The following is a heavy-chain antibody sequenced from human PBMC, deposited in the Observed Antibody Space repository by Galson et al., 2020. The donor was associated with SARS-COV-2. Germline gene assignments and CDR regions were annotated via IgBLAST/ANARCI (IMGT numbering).Heavy chain of an antibody. J-gene: IGHJ4*02. D-gene: IGHD3-22*01. V-gene: IGHV1-24*01. Sequence: ASVKVSCKVSGYTLTELSMHWVRQAPGKGLEWMGGFDPEDGETIYAQKFQGRVTMTEDTSTDTAYMELSSLRSEDTAVYYCATVPSVADYYYSSGYYYPFLNWGQGTLVTVSS. CDR3: ATVPSVADYYYSSGYYYPFLN. CDR2: FDPEDGET. CDR1: GYTLTELS.